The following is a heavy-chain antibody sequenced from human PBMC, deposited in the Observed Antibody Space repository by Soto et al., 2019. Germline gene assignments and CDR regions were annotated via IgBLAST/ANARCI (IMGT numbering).Heavy chain of an antibody. J-gene: IGHJ5*02. V-gene: IGHV4-59*01. CDR2: IYYSGST. D-gene: IGHD2-15*01. CDR1: GGSISSYY. Sequence: ASETLSLTCTVSGGSISSYYWSWIRQPPGKGLEWIGYIYYSGSTNYNPSLKSRVTISVDTSKNQFSLKLSSVTAADTAVYYCARVVVAARGTPNWFDPWGQGTLVTVSS. CDR3: ARVVVAARGTPNWFDP.